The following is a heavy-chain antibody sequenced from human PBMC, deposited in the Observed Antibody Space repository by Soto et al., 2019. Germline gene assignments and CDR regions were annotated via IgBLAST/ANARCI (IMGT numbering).Heavy chain of an antibody. V-gene: IGHV4-30-2*01. CDR1: GGSISSGGYS. CDR3: ATEDCSSTSCYYGD. D-gene: IGHD2-2*01. Sequence: QLQLQESGSGLVKPSQTLSLTCAVSGGSISSGGYSWSWIRQPPGKGLEWIGYIYHSGSTYYNPSLKSRVTISVDRSKNQLSLKLSSVTAADTAVYYCATEDCSSTSCYYGDWGQGTLVTVSS. J-gene: IGHJ4*02. CDR2: IYHSGST.